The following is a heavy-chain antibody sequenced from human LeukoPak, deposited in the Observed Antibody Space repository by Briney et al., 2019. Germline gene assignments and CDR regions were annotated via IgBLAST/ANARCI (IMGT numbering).Heavy chain of an antibody. D-gene: IGHD4-17*01. Sequence: SETLSLTCTVSGGSISSSSYYWGWIRQPPGKGLEWIGCIYYSGSTYYNPSLKSRVTISVDTSKNQFSLKLSSVTAADTAVYYCARPTSTVTFDYWGQGTLVTVSS. CDR2: IYYSGST. CDR1: GGSISSSSYY. CDR3: ARPTSTVTFDY. V-gene: IGHV4-39*01. J-gene: IGHJ4*02.